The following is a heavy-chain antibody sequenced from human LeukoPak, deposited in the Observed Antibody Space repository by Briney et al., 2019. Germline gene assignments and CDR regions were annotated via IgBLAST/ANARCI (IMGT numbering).Heavy chain of an antibody. CDR3: ARVRAAAYYFDY. V-gene: IGHV3-9*01. Sequence: TGGSLRLSCAASGFTFSSYAITWVRQAPGKGLEWVSGISWNSGSIGYADSVKGRFTISRDNAKNSLYLQMNSLRAEDTALYYCARVRAAAYYFDYWGQGTLVTVSS. CDR2: ISWNSGSI. D-gene: IGHD6-13*01. CDR1: GFTFSSYA. J-gene: IGHJ4*02.